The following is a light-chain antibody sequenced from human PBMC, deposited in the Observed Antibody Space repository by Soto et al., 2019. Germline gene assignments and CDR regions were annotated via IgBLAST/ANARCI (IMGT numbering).Light chain of an antibody. Sequence: EIVLTQSPATLSLSPGERATLSCRASQSVSSNLAWYQQKPGQPPRLLIYDASNRATGIPARFSGSGSGTDFTLTISSLEPEDFAVYYCQQRSNRPLTFGGGTAVEIK. CDR3: QQRSNRPLT. CDR1: QSVSSN. V-gene: IGKV3-11*01. CDR2: DAS. J-gene: IGKJ4*01.